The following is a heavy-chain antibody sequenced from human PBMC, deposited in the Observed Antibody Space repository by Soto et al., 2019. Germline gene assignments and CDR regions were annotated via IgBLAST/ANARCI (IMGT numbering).Heavy chain of an antibody. V-gene: IGHV3-48*01. CDR1: GFTFSSYS. D-gene: IGHD3-10*01. Sequence: EVQLVESGGGLVQPGGSLRLSCAASGFTFSSYSMNWVRQAPGKGLEWVSYISSSSSTIYYADSVKGRFTISRDNAKNSLYLQMNSLRAEDTAVYYSARGITMVRGVEGMDVWGQGTTVTVSS. CDR2: ISSSSSTI. CDR3: ARGITMVRGVEGMDV. J-gene: IGHJ6*02.